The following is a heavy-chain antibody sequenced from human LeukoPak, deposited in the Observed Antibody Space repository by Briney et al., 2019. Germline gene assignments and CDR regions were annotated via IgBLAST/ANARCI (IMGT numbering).Heavy chain of an antibody. V-gene: IGHV3-23*01. CDR2: ISGSGGST. CDR1: GFTFSSYA. J-gene: IGHJ4*02. CDR3: AKSLYSSGWYLYD. Sequence: GGSLRLSCAASGFTFSSYAMSWVRLAPGKGLEWVSAISGSGGSTYYADSVKGRFTISRDNSKNTLYLQMNSLRAEDTAVYYCAKSLYSSGWYLYDWGQGTLVTVSS. D-gene: IGHD6-19*01.